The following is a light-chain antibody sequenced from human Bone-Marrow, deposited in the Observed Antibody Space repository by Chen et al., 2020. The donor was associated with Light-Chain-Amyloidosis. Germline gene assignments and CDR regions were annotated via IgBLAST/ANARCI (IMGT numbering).Light chain of an antibody. V-gene: IGKV2-28*01. CDR2: LGS. Sequence: DIVMAQSPLSLPVTPGEPASISCRSSQSLLYSNGNNYLDWYLQKPGQSPQLLIYLGSNRASGVPDRLSGSGSGTDFTLKISRVEAEDVGIYYCMQVAQTPITFGQGTRLDIK. CDR1: QSLLYSNGNNY. CDR3: MQVAQTPIT. J-gene: IGKJ5*01.